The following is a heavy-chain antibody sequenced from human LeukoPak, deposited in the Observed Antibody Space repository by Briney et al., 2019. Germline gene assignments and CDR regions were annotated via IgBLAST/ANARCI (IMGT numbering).Heavy chain of an antibody. CDR2: ISGSGGST. V-gene: IGHV3-23*01. CDR1: GFTFSSYA. J-gene: IGHJ4*02. D-gene: IGHD3-10*01. Sequence: GGSLRLSCAASGFTFSSYAMSWVRQAPGKGLEWVSAISGSGGSTYYADSVKGRFTISRDNSKNTLYLQMNSLRAEDTAVYYCAKASTYYYGSGSCYYVYWGQGTLVTVSS. CDR3: AKASTYYYGSGSCYYVY.